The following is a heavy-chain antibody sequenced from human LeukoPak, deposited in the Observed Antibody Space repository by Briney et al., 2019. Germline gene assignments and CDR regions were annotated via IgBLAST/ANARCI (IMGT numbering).Heavy chain of an antibody. V-gene: IGHV6-1*01. CDR1: GDSVSSNSAA. CDR2: TYYRSKWYN. J-gene: IGHJ4*02. Sequence: SQTLSLTCAISGDSVSSNSAAWNWIRQSPSGGLEWLGRTYYRSKWYNDYAVSVKSRITINPDTSKSQFSLQLNSVTPEDTAVYYCARSAGVAAAGDFDYWGQGTLVTVSS. D-gene: IGHD6-13*01. CDR3: ARSAGVAAAGDFDY.